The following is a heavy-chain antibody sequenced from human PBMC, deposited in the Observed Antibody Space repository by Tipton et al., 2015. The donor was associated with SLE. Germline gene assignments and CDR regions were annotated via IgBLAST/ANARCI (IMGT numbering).Heavy chain of an antibody. CDR1: GFNFGSYG. CDR2: TLYDGTDK. V-gene: IGHV3-33*05. Sequence: RSLRLSCAASGFNFGSYGMHWVRQAPGKGLEWVAYTLYDGTDKYYAASVKGRFTISRDNANNTLYLQMNSLRAEDTAVYYCARAGPLLWVPYFDYWGQGTLVTVSS. J-gene: IGHJ4*02. CDR3: ARAGPLLWVPYFDY. D-gene: IGHD3-10*01.